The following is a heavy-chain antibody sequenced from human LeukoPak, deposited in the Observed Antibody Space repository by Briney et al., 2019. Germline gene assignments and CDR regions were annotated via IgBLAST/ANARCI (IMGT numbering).Heavy chain of an antibody. CDR1: GYTFTSYD. V-gene: IGHV1-8*01. Sequence: GASVKVSCKASGYTFTSYDIKWVRQATGQGLEWMGWMNPNSGNTGYAQKFQGRVTMTRNTSISTAYMELSSLRSQDTAVYYCARGLATRWFDPWGQGTLVSVSS. CDR3: ARGLATRWFDP. D-gene: IGHD5-24*01. CDR2: MNPNSGNT. J-gene: IGHJ5*02.